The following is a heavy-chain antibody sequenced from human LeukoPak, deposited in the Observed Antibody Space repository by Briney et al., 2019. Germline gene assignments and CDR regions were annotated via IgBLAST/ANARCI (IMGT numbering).Heavy chain of an antibody. CDR3: ARGYGYSYGSVDY. J-gene: IGHJ4*02. D-gene: IGHD5-18*01. CDR1: GGSISSSSYY. Sequence: PSETLSLTCTVSGGSISSSSYYWGWIRQPPGKGLEWIGSIYYSGSTYYNPSLKSRVTISVDTSKNQLSLKLSSVTAADTAVYYCARGYGYSYGSVDYWGQGTLVTVSS. V-gene: IGHV4-39*01. CDR2: IYYSGST.